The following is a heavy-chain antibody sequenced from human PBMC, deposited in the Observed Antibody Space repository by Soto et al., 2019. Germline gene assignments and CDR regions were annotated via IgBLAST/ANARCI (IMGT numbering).Heavy chain of an antibody. V-gene: IGHV1-18*01. CDR1: GYTFTSYG. CDR3: ARDGGFTVTRHYYYYGMDV. D-gene: IGHD4-17*01. Sequence: ASVKVSFKASGYTFTSYGISWVRQAPGQGLEWMGWISAYNGNTNYAQKLQGRVTMTTDTSTSTAYMELRSLRSDDTAVYYCARDGGFTVTRHYYYYGMDVWGQGTTVTVSS. CDR2: ISAYNGNT. J-gene: IGHJ6*02.